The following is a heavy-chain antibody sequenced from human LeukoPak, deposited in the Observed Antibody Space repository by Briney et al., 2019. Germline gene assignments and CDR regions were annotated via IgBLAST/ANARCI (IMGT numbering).Heavy chain of an antibody. V-gene: IGHV4-4*07. J-gene: IGHJ4*02. D-gene: IGHD3-22*01. Sequence: SETLSLTCTVSGGSISSYYWSWIRQPAGKGLEWIGRIYTSGRTNYNPSLKSRLTMSVDTSKNQFSLKLSSVTAADTAVYYCARDPYNSSYLFDYWSQGTLATVSS. CDR3: ARDPYNSSYLFDY. CDR2: IYTSGRT. CDR1: GGSISSYY.